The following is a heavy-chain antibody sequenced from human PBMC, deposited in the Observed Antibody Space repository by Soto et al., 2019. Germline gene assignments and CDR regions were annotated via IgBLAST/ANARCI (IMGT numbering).Heavy chain of an antibody. D-gene: IGHD3-9*01. Sequence: GGSLRLSCAASGFTFSSYWMSWVRQAPGKGLEWVANIKQDGSEKYYVDSVKGRFTISRDNAKNSLYLQMNSLRAEDTAVYYCARELWDYDILTGYYIYYFDYWGQGTLVTVSS. CDR3: ARELWDYDILTGYYIYYFDY. CDR2: IKQDGSEK. CDR1: GFTFSSYW. V-gene: IGHV3-7*01. J-gene: IGHJ4*02.